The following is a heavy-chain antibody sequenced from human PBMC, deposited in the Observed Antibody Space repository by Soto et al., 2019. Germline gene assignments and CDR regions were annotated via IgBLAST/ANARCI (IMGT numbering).Heavy chain of an antibody. V-gene: IGHV4-4*02. CDR3: ARRQSFDFWSSYSYSNHGLDV. CDR1: GGSVSSDNS. CDR2: VFHSGNS. J-gene: IGHJ6*02. D-gene: IGHD3-3*01. Sequence: XGTLSLTCAVSGGSVSSDNSWAWVRQPPGKSLEWIGEVFHSGNSNSNPSLKSRVTMSVDKSKNQFSLRLNSVTAADTAVYYCARRQSFDFWSSYSYSNHGLDVWGQGTKVTVSS.